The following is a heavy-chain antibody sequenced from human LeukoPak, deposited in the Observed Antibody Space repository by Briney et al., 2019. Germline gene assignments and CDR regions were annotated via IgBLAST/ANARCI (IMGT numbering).Heavy chain of an antibody. Sequence: GGSLRLSCAASGFTVSSNYMSWVRQAPGKGLEWVSVIYGGGSTYYADSVKGRFTISRGNSKNTLYLQMNSLRAEDTAVYYCASRGSSWWDSRDYWGQGTLVTVSS. V-gene: IGHV3-53*01. J-gene: IGHJ4*02. CDR3: ASRGSSWWDSRDY. CDR1: GFTVSSNY. CDR2: IYGGGST. D-gene: IGHD6-13*01.